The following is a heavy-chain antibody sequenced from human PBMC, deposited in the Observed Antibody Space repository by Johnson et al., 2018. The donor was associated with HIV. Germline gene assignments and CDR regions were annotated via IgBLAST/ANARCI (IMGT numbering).Heavy chain of an antibody. J-gene: IGHJ3*02. V-gene: IGHV3-30*04. D-gene: IGHD3-3*01. CDR2: ISYDGNNK. CDR1: GFTFSNYA. CDR3: ARDFWLFLGKDDAFDI. Sequence: QVQLVESGGGVVQPGRSLRLSCAASGFTFSNYAMHWVRQAPGKGLEWVAVISYDGNNKYYADSLKGRFTISRDNSKNTLYLQMNSLRAEDTAVYYCARDFWLFLGKDDAFDIWGQGTMVTVSS.